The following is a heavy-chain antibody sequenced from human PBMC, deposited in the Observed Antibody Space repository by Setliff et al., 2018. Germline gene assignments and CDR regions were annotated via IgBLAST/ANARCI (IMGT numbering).Heavy chain of an antibody. J-gene: IGHJ4*02. CDR2: IYYSGST. V-gene: IGHV4-39*01. CDR3: ASLPYYDSSGYSLSYY. CDR1: Y. D-gene: IGHD3-22*01. Sequence: YWGWIRQPPGKGLEWIGSIYYSGSTYYNPSLKSRVTISVDTSKNQFSLKLSSVTAADTAVYYCASLPYYDSSGYSLSYYWGQGTLVTVSS.